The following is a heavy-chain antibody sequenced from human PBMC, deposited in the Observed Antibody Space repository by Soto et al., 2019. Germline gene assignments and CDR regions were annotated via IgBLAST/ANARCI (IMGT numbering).Heavy chain of an antibody. CDR1: GYTFYSHS. J-gene: IGHJ6*02. Sequence: QAQLVQSGAEVKKPGASVKVSCKASGYTFYSHSISWVRQAPGQGLEWMGRISADNGNTKYAQKFRGRVTMTTATSTSTVYMELRNLRSDDTAVYYCARCIQQDYYYGMDVWGQGTTVTVSS. CDR3: ARCIQQDYYYGMDV. V-gene: IGHV1-18*01. CDR2: ISADNGNT. D-gene: IGHD5-18*01.